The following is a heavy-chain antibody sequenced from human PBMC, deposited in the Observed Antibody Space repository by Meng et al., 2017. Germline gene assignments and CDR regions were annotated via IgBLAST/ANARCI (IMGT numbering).Heavy chain of an antibody. CDR2: IYYSGST. D-gene: IGHD5-24*01. J-gene: IGHJ3*02. Sequence: SETLSLTCTVSGGSISSYYWRWIRQPPGKGLEWIGYIYYSGSTNYNPSLKSRVTISVDTSKNQFSLKLSSVTAADTAVYYCARERLRWLQFSDAFEIWGQGTMVTVSS. V-gene: IGHV4-59*01. CDR3: ARERLRWLQFSDAFEI. CDR1: GGSISSYY.